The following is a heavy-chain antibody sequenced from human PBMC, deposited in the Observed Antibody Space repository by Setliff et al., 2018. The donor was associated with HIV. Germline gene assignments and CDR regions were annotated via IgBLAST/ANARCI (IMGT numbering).Heavy chain of an antibody. CDR3: ARQLSNSFDY. V-gene: IGHV1-2*02. Sequence: GASVKVSCKSSGYTFTDYFMHWVRQAPGQGLGWMGWISPDNANTRISQRFRGSVTMTRDRSINTAYMEFSGLTSDDTAVYYCARQLSNSFDYWGQGTLVTVS. CDR1: GYTFTDYF. D-gene: IGHD1-1*01. J-gene: IGHJ4*02. CDR2: ISPDNANT.